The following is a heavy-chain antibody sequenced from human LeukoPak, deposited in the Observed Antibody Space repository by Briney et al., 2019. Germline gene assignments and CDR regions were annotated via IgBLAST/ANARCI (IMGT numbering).Heavy chain of an antibody. V-gene: IGHV3-33*01. Sequence: GGSLRLSCAASGFTFSSYGMHWVRQAPGKGLEWVAVIWYDGSNKYYADSVKGRFTISRDNSKNTLYLQMNSLRAEDTAVYYCARDKGNYGDYVPSYYYYGMDVWGQGTTVTVSS. CDR3: ARDKGNYGDYVPSYYYYGMDV. CDR2: IWYDGSNK. J-gene: IGHJ6*02. D-gene: IGHD4-17*01. CDR1: GFTFSSYG.